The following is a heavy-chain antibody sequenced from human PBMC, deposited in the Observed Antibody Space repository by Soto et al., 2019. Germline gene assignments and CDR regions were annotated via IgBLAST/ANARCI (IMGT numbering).Heavy chain of an antibody. CDR1: GGSFSGYY. CDR2: INHSGST. J-gene: IGHJ6*03. Sequence: SETLSLTCAVYGGSFSGYYWSWIRQPPGKGLEWIGEINHSGSTNYNPSLKSRVTISVDTSKNQFSLKLSSVTAADTAVYYCARTIVATKQGYYMDVWGKGTTVTVS. D-gene: IGHD5-12*01. CDR3: ARTIVATKQGYYMDV. V-gene: IGHV4-34*01.